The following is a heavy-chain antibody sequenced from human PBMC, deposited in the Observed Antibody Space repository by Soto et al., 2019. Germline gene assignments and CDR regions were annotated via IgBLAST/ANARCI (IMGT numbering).Heavy chain of an antibody. D-gene: IGHD2-15*01. Sequence: SETLSLTCTVSGGSISSGDYYWSWIRQPPGKGLEWIGYIYYSGSTYYNPSLKSRVTISVDTSKNQFSLKLSSVTAADTAVYYCAREMLQGWFDPWGQGTLVTVSS. CDR2: IYYSGST. CDR1: GGSISSGDYY. CDR3: AREMLQGWFDP. J-gene: IGHJ5*02. V-gene: IGHV4-30-4*01.